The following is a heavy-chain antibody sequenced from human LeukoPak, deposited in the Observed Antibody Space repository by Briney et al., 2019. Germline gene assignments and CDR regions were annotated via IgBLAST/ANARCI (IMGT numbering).Heavy chain of an antibody. V-gene: IGHV3-23*01. CDR1: GFTFSSYA. Sequence: GGSLRLSCAASGFTFSSYAMSWVRQAPGKGLEWVSAISGSGGSTYYADSVKGRFTISRDNSKNTLYLQMNSLRAEDTAVYYCAKDSVLRYFDWFRYYFDYWGQGTLVTVSS. CDR3: AKDSVLRYFDWFRYYFDY. D-gene: IGHD3-9*01. CDR2: ISGSGGST. J-gene: IGHJ4*02.